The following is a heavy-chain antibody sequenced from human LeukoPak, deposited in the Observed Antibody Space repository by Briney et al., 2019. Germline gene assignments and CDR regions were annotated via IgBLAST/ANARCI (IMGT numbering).Heavy chain of an antibody. CDR3: AKDQRSKPSPLDY. CDR1: GFTFSSYA. V-gene: IGHV3-23*01. CDR2: ISGSGGST. Sequence: PGGSLRLSCAASGFTFSSYAMSWVRQAPGRGLEWVSAISGSGGSTCYADSVKGRFTISRDNSKNTLYLQMNSLRAEDTAVYYCAKDQRSKPSPLDYWGQGTLVTVSS. J-gene: IGHJ4*02. D-gene: IGHD1-14*01.